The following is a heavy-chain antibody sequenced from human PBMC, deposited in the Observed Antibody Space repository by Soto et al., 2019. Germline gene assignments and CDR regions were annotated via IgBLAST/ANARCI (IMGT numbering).Heavy chain of an antibody. J-gene: IGHJ4*02. CDR1: GYTFTSYG. CDR3: ASSLLVDYRLEGESD. V-gene: IGHV1-18*01. Sequence: QVQLVQSGAEVKKPGASVKVSCKASGYTFTSYGISWVRQAPGQGLEWMGWISAYNGNTNYAQKLQGRVTMTTDTSTSTAYMELRSLRSDDTAVYYCASSLLVDYRLEGESDWGQGTLVTVSS. D-gene: IGHD2-21*01. CDR2: ISAYNGNT.